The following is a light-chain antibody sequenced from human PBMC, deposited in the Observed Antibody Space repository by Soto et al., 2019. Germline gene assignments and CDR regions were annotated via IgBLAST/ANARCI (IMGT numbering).Light chain of an antibody. CDR1: SSDIGAHNF. V-gene: IGLV2-14*03. CDR3: NSYTTSNTFV. Sequence: SVLTQPASVSGSPGQAITVSCSGTSSDIGAHNFVSCYQQHPGKAPKLIIYEVINRPSGVSDRFSGSKSGNTASLTISGLQSEDEADYYCNSYTTSNTFVFGSGTKVTVL. J-gene: IGLJ1*01. CDR2: EVI.